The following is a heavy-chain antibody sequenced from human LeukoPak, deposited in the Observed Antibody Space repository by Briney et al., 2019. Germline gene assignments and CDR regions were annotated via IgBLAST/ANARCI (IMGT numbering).Heavy chain of an antibody. J-gene: IGHJ4*02. Sequence: PGGSLRLSCAASGFTFSRYGMHWVRQAPGKGLEWVAFILNDGSNKYYADSVKGRFTISRENSKNTLYLQMNSLRAEDTAVYYCAKDYYGSGSYYMGDGCWGQGTLVTVSS. CDR1: GFTFSRYG. CDR3: AKDYYGSGSYYMGDGC. D-gene: IGHD3-10*01. CDR2: ILNDGSNK. V-gene: IGHV3-30*18.